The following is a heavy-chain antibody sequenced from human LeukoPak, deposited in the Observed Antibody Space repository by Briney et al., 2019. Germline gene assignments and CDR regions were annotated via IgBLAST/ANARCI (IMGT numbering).Heavy chain of an antibody. V-gene: IGHV3-66*02. Sequence: GGSLRLSCAASGFTVSSNYMSWVRQAPGKGLEWVSVIYSGGSTYYADSVKGRFTISRDNSKNTLYLQMNSLRAEDTAVYYCASLIAAAGSGAFDIWGRGTMVTVSS. CDR2: IYSGGST. CDR1: GFTVSSNY. CDR3: ASLIAAAGSGAFDI. D-gene: IGHD6-13*01. J-gene: IGHJ3*02.